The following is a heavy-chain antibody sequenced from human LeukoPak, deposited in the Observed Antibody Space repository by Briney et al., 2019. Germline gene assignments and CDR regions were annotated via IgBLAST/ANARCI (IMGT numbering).Heavy chain of an antibody. CDR3: ARDPVYDFWSAYYWGGWAFDI. V-gene: IGHV3-48*01. CDR2: ISSSGGTI. Sequence: PGGSLRLSCAASGFTFSSYSMNWVRQAPGKGLEWVSYISSSGGTIYYADSVKGRFTISRDNAKNSLYLQMNSLRAEDTAVYYCARDPVYDFWSAYYWGGWAFDIWGQGTMVTVSS. J-gene: IGHJ3*02. CDR1: GFTFSSYS. D-gene: IGHD3-3*01.